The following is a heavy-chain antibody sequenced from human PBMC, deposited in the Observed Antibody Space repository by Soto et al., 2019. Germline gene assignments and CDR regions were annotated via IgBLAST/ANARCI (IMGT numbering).Heavy chain of an antibody. J-gene: IGHJ6*03. CDR2: MNPNSGDT. CDR1: GYTFSDYY. V-gene: IGHV1-2*02. CDR3: ARESGGATATLDYYYFYMDV. Sequence: QVQLVQSGAEVKKPGASVTVSCKASGYTFSDYYLHWVRQAPGQGPEWMGWMNPNSGDTKYAQKFQGLVTMTRDTSVRTAFMELNWLKSDDTAVYYCARESGGATATLDYYYFYMDVWGKGTTVTVSS. D-gene: IGHD1-26*01.